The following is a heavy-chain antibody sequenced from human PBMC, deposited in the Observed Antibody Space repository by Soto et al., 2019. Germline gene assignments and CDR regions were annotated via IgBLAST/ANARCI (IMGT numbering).Heavy chain of an antibody. Sequence: PSETLSLTCTVSGGSISSGGYYWSWIRQHPGKGLEWIGYIYYSGSTYYNPSLKSRVTISVDTSKNHFSLKLSSVTAADTAVYYCARVTRAYDILTGYSHFDYWGQGTLVTVSS. V-gene: IGHV4-31*03. D-gene: IGHD3-9*01. CDR2: IYYSGST. CDR3: ARVTRAYDILTGYSHFDY. CDR1: GGSISSGGYY. J-gene: IGHJ4*02.